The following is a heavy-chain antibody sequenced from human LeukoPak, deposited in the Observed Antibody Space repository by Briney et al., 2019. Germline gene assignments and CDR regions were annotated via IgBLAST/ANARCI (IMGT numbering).Heavy chain of an antibody. CDR2: IYYSGST. V-gene: IGHV4-59*01. Sequence: PSETLSLTCTVSGGSISSYYWSWIRQPPGKGLEWIGYIYYSGSTNYNPSLKSRVTISVDTSKNQFSLKLSSVTAADTAVYYCARGTNYFGSGDYWGQGALVTVSS. CDR1: GGSISSYY. J-gene: IGHJ4*02. D-gene: IGHD3-10*01. CDR3: ARGTNYFGSGDY.